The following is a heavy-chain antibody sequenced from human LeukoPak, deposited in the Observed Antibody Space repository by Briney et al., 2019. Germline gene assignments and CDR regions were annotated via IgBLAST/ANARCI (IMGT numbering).Heavy chain of an antibody. D-gene: IGHD6-13*01. CDR1: GGSISSDY. V-gene: IGHV4-59*01. J-gene: IGHJ4*02. Sequence: PSETLSLTCTVSGGSISSDYWSWTRQPPRKGLEWIGHIFYSGITNYNPSLKSRVTILADTSKNQFSLKLTSVTAADTAVYYCARAPRMAYSSSWFDYWGQGTLVTVSS. CDR2: IFYSGIT. CDR3: ARAPRMAYSSSWFDY.